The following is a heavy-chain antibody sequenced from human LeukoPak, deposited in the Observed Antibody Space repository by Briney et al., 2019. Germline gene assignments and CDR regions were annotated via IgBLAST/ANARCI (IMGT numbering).Heavy chain of an antibody. CDR3: ARDRELPRNSPTVTTQGTMDV. V-gene: IGHV4-39*07. D-gene: IGHD4-17*01. CDR2: INHSGST. CDR1: GGSINSGSYY. J-gene: IGHJ6*02. Sequence: PSETLSLTCTVSGGSINSGSYYWGWIRQPPGKGLEWIGEINHSGSTNYNPSLKSRVTISVDTSKNQFSLKLSSVTAADTAVYYCARDRELPRNSPTVTTQGTMDVWGQGTTVTVSS.